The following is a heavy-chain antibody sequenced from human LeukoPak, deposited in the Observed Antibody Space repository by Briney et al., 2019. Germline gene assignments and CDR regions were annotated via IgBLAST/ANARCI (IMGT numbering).Heavy chain of an antibody. CDR3: ATSYGSGSYYTQSYYYYGMDV. Sequence: ASVKVSCKASGYTFTSYGISWVRQAPGQGLEWMGWISAYNGHTNYAQKLQGRVTMTTDTSTSTAYMELRSLRSDDTAVYYCATSYGSGSYYTQSYYYYGMDVWGKGTTVTVSS. D-gene: IGHD3-10*01. CDR2: ISAYNGHT. CDR1: GYTFTSYG. J-gene: IGHJ6*04. V-gene: IGHV1-18*04.